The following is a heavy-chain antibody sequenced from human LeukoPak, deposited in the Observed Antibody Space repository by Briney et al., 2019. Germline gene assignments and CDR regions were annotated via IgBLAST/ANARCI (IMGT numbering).Heavy chain of an antibody. Sequence: ASVKVSCKASGYSFSNSGISWVRQAPGQGLEWMGWISAYNDNTLYAQKFQGRVTMTTDTLTTTSYMELRSLRSDDTAVYYCVRDRVHIVVMLGAVDVFAIWGQGTMVTVSS. CDR3: VRDRVHIVVMLGAVDVFAI. D-gene: IGHD2-15*01. CDR2: ISAYNDNT. V-gene: IGHV1-18*01. J-gene: IGHJ3*02. CDR1: GYSFSNSG.